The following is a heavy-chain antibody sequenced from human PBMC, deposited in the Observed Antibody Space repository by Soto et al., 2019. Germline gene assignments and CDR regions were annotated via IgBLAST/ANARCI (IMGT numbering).Heavy chain of an antibody. CDR2: ISYSGRT. J-gene: IGHJ5*02. V-gene: IGHV4-39*07. CDR3: LFCLGTFWFDS. CDR1: GAPIITDNYF. D-gene: IGHD3-16*01. Sequence: SDALSLTCIVSGAPIITDNYFWVWIRQSPRRGLELIGSISYSGRTYDNSSLQSRVTISIDASKNQFSLKLTSVTPAGTAMYYCLFCLGTFWFDSWGQG.